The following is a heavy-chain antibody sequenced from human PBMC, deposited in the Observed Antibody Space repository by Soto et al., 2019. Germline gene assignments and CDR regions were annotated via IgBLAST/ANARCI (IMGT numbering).Heavy chain of an antibody. D-gene: IGHD2-2*01. CDR1: GGTFSSYA. CDR2: IIPIFGTA. V-gene: IGHV1-69*13. CDR3: ARVPPAALPAVANWFDP. Sequence: GASVKVSCKASGGTFSSYAISWVRQAPGQGLEWMGGIIPIFGTANYAQKFQGRVTITADESTSTAYMELSSLRSEDTAVYYCARVPPAALPAVANWFDPWGQGTLVTVSS. J-gene: IGHJ5*02.